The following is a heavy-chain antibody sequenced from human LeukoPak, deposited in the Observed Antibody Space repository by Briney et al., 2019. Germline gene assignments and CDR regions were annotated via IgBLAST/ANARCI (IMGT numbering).Heavy chain of an antibody. V-gene: IGHV4-59*01. CDR3: AREGMVATIRSQYYYYAMDV. J-gene: IGHJ6*04. CDR2: IYYSGST. CDR1: GGSISSEY. Sequence: SETPSLTCTVSGGSISSEYWCWIRQPHGKGLEWIGYIYYSGSTSYYPSLNSRVTISVDTSKTQFSLKLNSVTAVDTAVYYCAREGMVATIRSQYYYYAMDVGGKGTTVTVSS. D-gene: IGHD5-12*01.